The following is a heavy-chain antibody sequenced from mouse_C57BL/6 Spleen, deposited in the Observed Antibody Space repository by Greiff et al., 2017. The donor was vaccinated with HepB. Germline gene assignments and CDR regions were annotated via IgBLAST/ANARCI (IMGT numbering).Heavy chain of an antibody. CDR3: ARTQTGTFDY. D-gene: IGHD4-1*01. V-gene: IGHV3-6*01. CDR2: ISYDGSN. J-gene: IGHJ2*01. CDR1: GYSITSGYY. Sequence: EVQLQESGPGLVKPSQSLSLTCSVTGYSITSGYYWNWIRQFPGNKLEWMGYISYDGSNNYNPYLKNRISITRNTSKNQFFLKLNSVTTEDTATYYCARTQTGTFDYWGQGTTLTVSS.